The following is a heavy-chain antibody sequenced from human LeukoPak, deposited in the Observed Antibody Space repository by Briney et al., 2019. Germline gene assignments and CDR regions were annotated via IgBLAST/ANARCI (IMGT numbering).Heavy chain of an antibody. J-gene: IGHJ6*03. Sequence: SETLSLTCTVSGGSISSYCWSWIRQPPGKGLEWIGYIYSSGSTYYNPSLNSRVTISVDTSKNQFSLKLTSVTAADTAVYYCASTTTTYYSYFYYYMGVWGKGTTVTVSS. CDR2: IYSSGST. D-gene: IGHD4-17*01. CDR1: GGSISSYC. CDR3: ASTTTTYYSYFYYYMGV. V-gene: IGHV4-4*09.